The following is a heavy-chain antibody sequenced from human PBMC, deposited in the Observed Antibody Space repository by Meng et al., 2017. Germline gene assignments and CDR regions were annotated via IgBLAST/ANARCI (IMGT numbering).Heavy chain of an antibody. CDR3: ASSIQLDIVVVPAAPHDYYYGMDV. Sequence: SVKVSCKASGGTFSSYAISWVRQAPGQGLEWMGGIIPIFGTANYAQKFQGRVTITADESTSTAYMERSSLRSEDTAVYYCASSIQLDIVVVPAAPHDYYYGMDVWGQGTTVTVSS. V-gene: IGHV1-69*13. D-gene: IGHD2-2*01. CDR1: GGTFSSYA. CDR2: IIPIFGTA. J-gene: IGHJ6*02.